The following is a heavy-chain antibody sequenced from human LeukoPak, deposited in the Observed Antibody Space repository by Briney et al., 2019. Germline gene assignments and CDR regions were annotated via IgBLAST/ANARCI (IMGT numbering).Heavy chain of an antibody. CDR1: VGSISIYY. V-gene: IGHV4-4*07. CDR3: ARVGPRSGWYGYYFDY. J-gene: IGHJ4*02. Sequence: KPSETLSLTCTVSVGSISIYYWSWIRQPAGKGLEWIGCIYTSGSTNYNPSLKSRVTMSVDTSKNQFSLKLSSVTAADTAVYYCARVGPRSGWYGYYFDYWGQGTLVTVSS. D-gene: IGHD6-19*01. CDR2: IYTSGST.